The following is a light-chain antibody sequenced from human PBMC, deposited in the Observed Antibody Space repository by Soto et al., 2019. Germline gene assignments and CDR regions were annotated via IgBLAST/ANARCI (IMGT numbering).Light chain of an antibody. J-gene: IGLJ3*02. V-gene: IGLV1-51*01. CDR2: DNN. CDR1: SSNIGNNY. CDR3: SAYTARSTLV. Sequence: QSVLTQPPSVSAAPGQRVTISCSGSSSNIGNNYVSWYRQLPGTAPKLLIYDNNRRPSGISDRFSGSRSGNTASLTISGLQPEDEGDYYCSAYTARSTLVFGGGTKLTVL.